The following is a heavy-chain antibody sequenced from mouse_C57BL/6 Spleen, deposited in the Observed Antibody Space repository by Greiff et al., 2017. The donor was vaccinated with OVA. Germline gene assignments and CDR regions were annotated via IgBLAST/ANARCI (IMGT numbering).Heavy chain of an antibody. Sequence: QVQLQQSGPELVKPGASVKISCKASGYAFSSSWMNWVKQRPGKGLEWIGRIYPGDGDTNYNGKFKGKATLTADKSSSTAYMQLSSLTSEDSAVYFCAMDTTVVGTYYFDYWGQGTTLTVSS. CDR3: AMDTTVVGTYYFDY. J-gene: IGHJ2*01. CDR1: GYAFSSSW. CDR2: IYPGDGDT. V-gene: IGHV1-82*01. D-gene: IGHD1-1*01.